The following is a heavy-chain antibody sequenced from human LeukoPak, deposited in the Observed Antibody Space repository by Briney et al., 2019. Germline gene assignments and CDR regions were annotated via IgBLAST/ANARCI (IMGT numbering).Heavy chain of an antibody. Sequence: SETLSLTCTVSGDSITSYYWTWIRQPPGKGQEWIGYVHHSGSTNYNPSLKSRLTISVDTSKNQFSLKLTSVSAADTAVYYCARHNSYLVSAAYDYWGQGALVTVSS. D-gene: IGHD2-15*01. CDR3: ARHNSYLVSAAYDY. CDR2: VHHSGST. CDR1: GDSITSYY. V-gene: IGHV4-59*01. J-gene: IGHJ4*02.